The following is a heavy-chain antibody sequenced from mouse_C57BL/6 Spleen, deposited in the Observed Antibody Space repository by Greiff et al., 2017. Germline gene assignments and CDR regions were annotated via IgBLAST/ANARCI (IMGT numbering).Heavy chain of an antibody. Sequence: EVKLMESGGDLVKPGGSLKLSCAASGFTFSSYGMSWVRQTPDKRLEWVATISSGGSYTYYPDSVKGRFTISRDNAKNTLYLQMSSLKSEDTAMYYCASYYGSSYGWYFDVWGTGTTVTVSS. J-gene: IGHJ1*03. V-gene: IGHV5-6*01. CDR2: ISSGGSYT. D-gene: IGHD1-1*01. CDR1: GFTFSSYG. CDR3: ASYYGSSYGWYFDV.